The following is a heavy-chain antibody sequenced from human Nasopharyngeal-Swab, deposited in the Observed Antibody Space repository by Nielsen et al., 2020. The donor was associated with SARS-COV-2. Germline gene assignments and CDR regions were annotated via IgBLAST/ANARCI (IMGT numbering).Heavy chain of an antibody. D-gene: IGHD5-24*01. CDR1: GGTFSSYA. CDR2: IIPILGIA. J-gene: IGHJ2*01. Sequence: SVKVSCKASGGTFSSYAISCVRQAPGQGLEWMGRIIPILGIANYAQKFQGRVTITADKSTSTAYMELSSLRSEDTAVYYCAAGRATILNWYFDLWGRGTLVTVSS. V-gene: IGHV1-69*04. CDR3: AAGRATILNWYFDL.